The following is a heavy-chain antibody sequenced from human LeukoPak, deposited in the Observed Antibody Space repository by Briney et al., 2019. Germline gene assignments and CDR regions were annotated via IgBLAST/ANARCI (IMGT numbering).Heavy chain of an antibody. CDR1: GYTFNSYG. J-gene: IGHJ2*01. CDR3: ARGGYCRGGGCSLSWIADWYFDL. D-gene: IGHD2-15*01. Sequence: GASVKVSCKASGYTFNSYGISWVRQAPGRGLEWMGWISAYNGNTNYAQKLQGRVTLTTDTSTSTAYMELRSLRSDDTAVYYCARGGYCRGGGCSLSWIADWYFDLWGRGTLVAVSS. CDR2: ISAYNGNT. V-gene: IGHV1-18*01.